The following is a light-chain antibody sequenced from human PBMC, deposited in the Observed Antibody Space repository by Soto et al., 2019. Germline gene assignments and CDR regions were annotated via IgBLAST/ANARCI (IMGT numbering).Light chain of an antibody. Sequence: EMVMTQSPATLSVSPGERVTLSCRASQSVSSYLAWYQQKPGQPPRLLIYVASTRAAGIPARFSGSGSGTEFTLTISSLQSEDFAVYYCQQYKDWPPRFGHGTKVEIK. CDR1: QSVSSY. V-gene: IGKV3-15*01. CDR2: VAS. CDR3: QQYKDWPPR. J-gene: IGKJ1*01.